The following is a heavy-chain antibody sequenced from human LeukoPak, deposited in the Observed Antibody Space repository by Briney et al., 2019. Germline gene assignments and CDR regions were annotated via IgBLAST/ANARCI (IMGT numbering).Heavy chain of an antibody. J-gene: IGHJ6*02. D-gene: IGHD3-9*01. Sequence: PSETLSLTCTVSGGSISSSSYYWGWIRQPPGKDLEWIGSIYYSGSTFYNPSLKSRVTISVDTSKNQFSLKMRSVTAADTAVYYCARKYYDILTGYTAMDVWGQGTTVTVSS. CDR3: ARKYYDILTGYTAMDV. V-gene: IGHV4-39*07. CDR1: GGSISSSSYY. CDR2: IYYSGST.